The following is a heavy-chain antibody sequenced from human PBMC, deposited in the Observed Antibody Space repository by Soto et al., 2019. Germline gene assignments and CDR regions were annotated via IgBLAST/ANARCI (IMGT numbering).Heavy chain of an antibody. CDR3: TTDRFYSPVDH. V-gene: IGHV3-9*01. CDR2: ITWDSGSI. D-gene: IGHD4-4*01. CDR1: GFTFHDYA. Sequence: PGGSLRLSCAASGFTFHDYAMHWVRQGQGKGLEWVSGITWDSGSIDYADSVKGRFTISRDDSENTLYLQMNSLKTEDTAVYYCTTDRFYSPVDHWGQGTLVTVSS. J-gene: IGHJ4*02.